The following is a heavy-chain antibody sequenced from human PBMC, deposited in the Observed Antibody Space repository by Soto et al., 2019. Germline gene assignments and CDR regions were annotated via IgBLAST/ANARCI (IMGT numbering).Heavy chain of an antibody. J-gene: IGHJ4*02. V-gene: IGHV3-23*01. CDR1: GLTFSSYA. D-gene: IGHD2-2*03. CDR3: AKGMDIILVAAAMAFDY. Sequence: GGSLRLSCAASGLTFSSYAMTWVRPAPGKGLEWVSTVSGIGGSTYYADSVKGRFTISRDNSKNTLYLQMNSLRAEDTAIYYCAKGMDIILVAAAMAFDYWGQGTLVTVSS. CDR2: VSGIGGST.